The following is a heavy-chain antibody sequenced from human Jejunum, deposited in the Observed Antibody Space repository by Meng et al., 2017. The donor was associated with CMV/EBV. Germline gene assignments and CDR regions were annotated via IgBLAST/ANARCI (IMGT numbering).Heavy chain of an antibody. Sequence: QTTLKESGPTLVKPTQTLTLTCSVSGFSPSTSGEGVGWIRQPPGKALEWLALIYRGGDKRYSPSLNSRLTIAKDTSKNEVVLTLTNMGPIDTGTYYCAHFVGGYYPSRPDYWGQGTLVTVSS. V-gene: IGHV2-5*02. CDR3: AHFVGGYYPSRPDY. J-gene: IGHJ4*02. CDR1: GFSPSTSGEG. CDR2: IYRGGDK. D-gene: IGHD1-26*01.